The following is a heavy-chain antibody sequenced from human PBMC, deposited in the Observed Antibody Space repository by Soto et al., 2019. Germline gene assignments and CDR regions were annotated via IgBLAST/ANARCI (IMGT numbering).Heavy chain of an antibody. J-gene: IGHJ4*02. CDR2: VNSDGSTK. V-gene: IGHV3-74*03. Sequence: EVQLVESGGGLVQPGGSLRLSCAASGFRFSNYWMHWGRQAPGKELEWVSHVNSDGSTKTYGDAVKGRFTISRDNAKNTLYLQMNSLRGEDTAVYYCARKATYGSGSLFEFWGQGILVTVSS. D-gene: IGHD3-10*01. CDR1: GFRFSNYW. CDR3: ARKATYGSGSLFEF.